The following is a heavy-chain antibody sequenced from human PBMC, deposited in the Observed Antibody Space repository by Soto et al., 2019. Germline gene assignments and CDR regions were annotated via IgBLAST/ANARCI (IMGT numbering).Heavy chain of an antibody. CDR2: FDPEDGET. Sequence: ASVKVSCKVSGYTLTELSMHWVRQAPGKGLEWMGGFDPEDGETIYAQKFQGRVTMTEDTSTDTAYMELRSLRSDDTAVYYCARYYYGSGSYLRYPLDYWGQGTLVTVSS. J-gene: IGHJ4*02. CDR1: GYTLTELS. D-gene: IGHD3-10*01. V-gene: IGHV1-24*01. CDR3: ARYYYGSGSYLRYPLDY.